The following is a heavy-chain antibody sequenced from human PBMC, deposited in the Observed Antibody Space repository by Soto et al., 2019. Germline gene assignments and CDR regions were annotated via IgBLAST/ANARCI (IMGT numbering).Heavy chain of an antibody. D-gene: IGHD3-3*01. V-gene: IGHV4-34*01. CDR2: INHSGST. CDR1: GGSFSGYY. CDR3: ARSRGNYDFWINPPYGMDV. Sequence: SETLSLTCAVYGGSFSGYYWSWIRQPPGKGLEWIGEINHSGSTNYNPSLKSRVTISVDTSKNQFSLKLSSVTAADTAVYYCARSRGNYDFWINPPYGMDVWGQGTTVTVSS. J-gene: IGHJ6*02.